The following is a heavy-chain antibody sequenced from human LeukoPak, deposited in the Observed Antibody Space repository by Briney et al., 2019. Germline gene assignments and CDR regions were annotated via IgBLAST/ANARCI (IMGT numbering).Heavy chain of an antibody. J-gene: IGHJ4*02. CDR2: IYYSGST. CDR1: GGSISNYF. D-gene: IGHD4-17*01. CDR3: ARVLSDYGDYVIDY. Sequence: SETLSLTCTVSGGSISNYFWSWIRQPPGKALEWIGYIYYSGSTYYNPSLKSRVTISVDTSKNQFSLKLSSVTAADTAVYYCARVLSDYGDYVIDYWGQGTLVTVSS. V-gene: IGHV4-59*08.